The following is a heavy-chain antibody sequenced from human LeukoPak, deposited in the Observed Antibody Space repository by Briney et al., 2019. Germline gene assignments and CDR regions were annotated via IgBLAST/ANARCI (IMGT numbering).Heavy chain of an antibody. CDR3: ARLVTGTTVVSPGCFLP. CDR2: IYSGGST. V-gene: IGHV3-66*04. Sequence: GGSLTLSCAVSGFTVSSNYLSWVRQPPGKGLEWVSVIYSGGSTYYADSVKGRFTISGDNSKNTLHLQMNSLRAEDTAVYYCARLVTGTTVVSPGCFLPWAQKPLVTVSS. J-gene: IGHJ5*02. CDR1: GFTVSSNY. D-gene: IGHD4-23*01.